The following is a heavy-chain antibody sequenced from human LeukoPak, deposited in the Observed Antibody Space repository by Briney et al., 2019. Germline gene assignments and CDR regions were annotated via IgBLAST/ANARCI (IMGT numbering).Heavy chain of an antibody. CDR1: GYTFTGYY. V-gene: IGHV1-2*02. CDR3: ARVLQDDYIWGSYRPFDY. Sequence: ASVTVSCKASGYTFTGYYVHWVRQAPGQGLEWMGWINPNSGGTNYAQKFRGRVTMTRDTSISTAYMELRRLRSDDTAVYYCARVLQDDYIWGSYRPFDYWGQGTLVTVSS. J-gene: IGHJ4*02. CDR2: INPNSGGT. D-gene: IGHD3-16*02.